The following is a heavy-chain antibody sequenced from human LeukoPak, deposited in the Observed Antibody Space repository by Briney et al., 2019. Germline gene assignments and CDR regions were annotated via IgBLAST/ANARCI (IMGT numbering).Heavy chain of an antibody. CDR2: IIPIFGTA. D-gene: IGHD6-19*01. CDR1: GGTFSSYA. CDR3: ARDRDQSGYSSGWYRPESGNWFDP. J-gene: IGHJ5*02. V-gene: IGHV1-69*13. Sequence: GASVKVSCKASGGTFSSYAISWVRQAPGQGLEWMGGIIPIFGTANYAQKFQGRVTITADESTSTAYMELSSLRSEDTAVYYCARDRDQSGYSSGWYRPESGNWFDPWGQGTLVTVSS.